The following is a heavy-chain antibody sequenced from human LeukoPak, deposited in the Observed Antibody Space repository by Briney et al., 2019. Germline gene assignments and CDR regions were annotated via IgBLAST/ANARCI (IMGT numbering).Heavy chain of an antibody. CDR3: ARVLRSIAVAGHPKPRYFQH. CDR2: IKQDGSEK. D-gene: IGHD6-19*01. V-gene: IGHV3-7*03. J-gene: IGHJ1*01. CDR1: GFTFSSYW. Sequence: PGGSLRLSCAASGFTFSSYWMSWVRQAPGKGLEWVANIKQDGSEKYYVDSVKGRFTISRDNAKNSLYLQMNSLRAEDTAVYYCARVLRSIAVAGHPKPRYFQHWGQGTLVTVSS.